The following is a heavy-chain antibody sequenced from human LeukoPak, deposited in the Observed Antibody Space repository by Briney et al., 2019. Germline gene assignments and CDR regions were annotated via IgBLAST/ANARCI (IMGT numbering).Heavy chain of an antibody. J-gene: IGHJ6*03. CDR3: ARDPGYCSGGSCSYYYYHYMDV. CDR1: GFTFSSYA. CDR2: ISGSGGST. V-gene: IGHV3-23*01. D-gene: IGHD2-15*01. Sequence: GGSLRLSCAASGFTFSSYAMSWVRQAPGKGLEWVSAISGSGGSTYYADSVKGRFTISRDNSKNTLYLQMNSLRAEDTAVYYCARDPGYCSGGSCSYYYYHYMDVWGKGTTVTVSS.